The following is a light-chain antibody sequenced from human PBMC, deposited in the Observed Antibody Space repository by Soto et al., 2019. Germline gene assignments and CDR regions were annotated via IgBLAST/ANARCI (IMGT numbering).Light chain of an antibody. CDR3: CSYAGSSTHVV. CDR1: SSDVGSYNL. J-gene: IGLJ2*01. Sequence: QSVLTQPASVSGSPGQSITISCTGTSSDVGSYNLVSWYQQHPGKAPKLMIYEVSKRPSGVSNRFSGSKSGNTASLTISGLQAEDVADYYCCSYAGSSTHVVFGGGTKLTVL. V-gene: IGLV2-23*02. CDR2: EVS.